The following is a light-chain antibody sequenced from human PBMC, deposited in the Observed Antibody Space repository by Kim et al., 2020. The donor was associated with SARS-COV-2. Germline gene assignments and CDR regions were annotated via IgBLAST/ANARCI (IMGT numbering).Light chain of an antibody. CDR1: QSISNW. V-gene: IGKV1-5*03. CDR3: QQYNILQT. CDR2: RAS. Sequence: DIQMTQSPSTLSASVGDRVTITCRASQSISNWLAWYQQKPGKAPKLLIYRASTLESGVPSRFSGSGSGTEFTLTISSLQPDDFVTYYCQQYNILQTFGQGTKVDIK. J-gene: IGKJ2*01.